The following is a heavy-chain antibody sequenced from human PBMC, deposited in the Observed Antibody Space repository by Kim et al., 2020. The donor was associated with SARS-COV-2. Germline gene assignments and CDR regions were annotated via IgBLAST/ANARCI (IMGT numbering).Heavy chain of an antibody. V-gene: IGHV4-34*01. CDR1: GGSFSGYY. Sequence: SETLSLTCAVYGGSFSGYYWSWIRQPPGKGLEWIGEINHSGSTNYNPSLKSRVTISVDTSKNQFSLKLSSVTAADTAVYYCARARAMAVAGRRLFAFDIWGQGTMVTVSS. D-gene: IGHD6-19*01. CDR2: INHSGST. J-gene: IGHJ3*02. CDR3: ARARAMAVAGRRLFAFDI.